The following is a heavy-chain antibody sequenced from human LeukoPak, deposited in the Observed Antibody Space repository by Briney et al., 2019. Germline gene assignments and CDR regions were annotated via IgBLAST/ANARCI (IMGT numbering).Heavy chain of an antibody. J-gene: IGHJ4*02. CDR3: TRENRPFCPFAY. Sequence: SGTLSLTCGVSGGPIDITNYWSWVRQAPGKGLEWIGEISHDGTRNYNPSLRSRVAMSLDRANNQFSLSLTSVTAADTAVYYCTRENRPFCPFAYWGQGVLVTASS. CDR2: ISHDGTR. D-gene: IGHD2/OR15-2a*01. CDR1: GGPIDITNY. V-gene: IGHV4-4*02.